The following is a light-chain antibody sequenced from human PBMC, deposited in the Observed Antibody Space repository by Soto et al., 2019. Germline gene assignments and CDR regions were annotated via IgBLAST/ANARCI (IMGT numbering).Light chain of an antibody. J-gene: IGKJ2*01. CDR1: QSVSSS. CDR2: GAS. V-gene: IGKV3-15*01. Sequence: ETVMTQSPATLSVSPGERATLSCRASQSVSSSLAWYHQKPGQAPRLLIYGASTRATGIPARFSGSGSGTNFTLTISSRQSEDFTVYYCQQYNARPPYTFGQGTKLEIK. CDR3: QQYNARPPYT.